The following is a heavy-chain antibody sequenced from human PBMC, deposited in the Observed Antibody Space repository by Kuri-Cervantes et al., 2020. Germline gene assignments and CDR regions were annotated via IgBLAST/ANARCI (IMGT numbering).Heavy chain of an antibody. Sequence: SVKVSCKASGYTFTSYAISWVRQAPGQGLEWMGGIIPIFGTANYAQKFQGRVTITADESTSTAYMELSSLRSEDTAVYYCARVSTLLWFGEFHLDAFDIWGQGTLVTVSS. CDR2: IIPIFGTA. CDR1: GYTFTSYA. J-gene: IGHJ3*02. D-gene: IGHD3-10*01. V-gene: IGHV1-69*13. CDR3: ARVSTLLWFGEFHLDAFDI.